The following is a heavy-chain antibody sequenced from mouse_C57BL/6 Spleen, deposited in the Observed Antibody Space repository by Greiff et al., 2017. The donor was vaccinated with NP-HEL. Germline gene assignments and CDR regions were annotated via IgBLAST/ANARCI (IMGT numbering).Heavy chain of an antibody. CDR2: INPNNGGT. V-gene: IGHV1-22*01. D-gene: IGHD2-3*01. J-gene: IGHJ2*01. CDR3: ARRSGYYLHFDY. Sequence: EVQLQQSGPELVKPGASVKMSCKASGYTFTDYNMHWVKQSHGKSLEWIGYINPNNGGTSYNQKFKGKATLTVNESSSTAYMELRSLTSEDSAVYYCARRSGYYLHFDYWGQGTTLTVSS. CDR1: GYTFTDYN.